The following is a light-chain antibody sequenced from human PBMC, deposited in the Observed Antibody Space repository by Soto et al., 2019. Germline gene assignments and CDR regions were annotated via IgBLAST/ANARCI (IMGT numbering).Light chain of an antibody. CDR1: QSISSN. Sequence: IVLTQSPATLSLSPGERATLSCRASQSISSNLAWYLQRPGQAPRLLFYGASTRATGIPARFSGSGSGTAFTLTISSLQSEDFGIYFCQQYNNWPGTFGQGTKVDIK. J-gene: IGKJ1*01. V-gene: IGKV3-15*01. CDR2: GAS. CDR3: QQYNNWPGT.